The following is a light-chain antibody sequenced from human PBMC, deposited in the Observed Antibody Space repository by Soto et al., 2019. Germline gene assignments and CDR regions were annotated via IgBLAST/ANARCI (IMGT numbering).Light chain of an antibody. V-gene: IGKV3-20*01. CDR3: QQYGSSPWT. J-gene: IGKJ1*01. CDR1: QSVSSNN. Sequence: GLTQSPVPLSLSPGERATLSCRASQSVSSNNLAWYQQRPGQAPRVVIYGASSRATGIPDRFSGSGSGTDFTLTISRLEPEDFAVYYCQQYGSSPWTFGQGTKVDIK. CDR2: GAS.